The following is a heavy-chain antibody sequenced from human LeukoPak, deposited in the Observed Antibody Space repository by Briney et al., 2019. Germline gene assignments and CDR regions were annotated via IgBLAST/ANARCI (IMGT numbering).Heavy chain of an antibody. J-gene: IGHJ5*02. D-gene: IGHD1-26*01. CDR2: MNPNSGNT. CDR1: GYTFTSYG. Sequence: ASVKVSCKASGYTFTSYGISWVRQAPGQGLEWMGWMNPNSGNTGYAQRFQGRVTMTRNTSISTAYMELSSLRSEDTAVYYCARVRSYAGNWFDPWGQGTLVTVSS. CDR3: ARVRSYAGNWFDP. V-gene: IGHV1-8*02.